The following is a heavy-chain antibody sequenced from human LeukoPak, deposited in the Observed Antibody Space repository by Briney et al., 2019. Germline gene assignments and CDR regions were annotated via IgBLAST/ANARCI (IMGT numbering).Heavy chain of an antibody. Sequence: SETLSLTCTVSGGSISSSSYYWGWIRQPPGKGLEWIGSIYYSGSTYYNPSLKSRVTISVDTSKNQFSLKLSSVTAADTAVYYCARFSEQQLGGYWGQGTLVTVSS. D-gene: IGHD6-13*01. CDR3: ARFSEQQLGGY. J-gene: IGHJ4*02. CDR1: GGSISSSSYY. V-gene: IGHV4-39*07. CDR2: IYYSGST.